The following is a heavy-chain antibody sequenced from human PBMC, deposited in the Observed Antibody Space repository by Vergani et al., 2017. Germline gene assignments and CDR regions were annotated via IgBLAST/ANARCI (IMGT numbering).Heavy chain of an antibody. CDR2: ISSSSSYI. D-gene: IGHD4-23*01. CDR1: GFTFSSYS. V-gene: IGHV3-21*02. CDR3: ARDSPALGGNSCLDY. Sequence: VQLVESAGGVVQPGGSLRLSCAASGFTFSSYSMNWVRQAPGKGLEWVSSISSSSSYIYYADSVKGRFTISRDNAKNSLYLQMNSLRAEDTAVYYCARDSPALGGNSCLDYWGQGTLVTVSS. J-gene: IGHJ4*02.